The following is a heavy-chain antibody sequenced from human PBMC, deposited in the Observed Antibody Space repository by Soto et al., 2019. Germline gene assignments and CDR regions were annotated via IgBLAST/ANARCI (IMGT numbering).Heavy chain of an antibody. CDR2: INSDGSST. Sequence: GGSLRLSCAASGFTFSSYWMHWVRQAPGKGLVWVSRINSDGSSTSYADSVKGRFTTSRDNAKNTLYLQMNSLRAEDTAVYYCAILRSPYLPFDYWGQGTLVTVSS. D-gene: IGHD2-15*01. J-gene: IGHJ4*02. V-gene: IGHV3-74*01. CDR3: AILRSPYLPFDY. CDR1: GFTFSSYW.